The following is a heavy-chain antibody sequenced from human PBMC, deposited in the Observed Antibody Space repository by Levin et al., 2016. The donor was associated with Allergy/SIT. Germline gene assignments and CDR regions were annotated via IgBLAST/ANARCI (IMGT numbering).Heavy chain of an antibody. Sequence: ASVKVSCKASGYTFTSYYMHWVRQAPGQGLEWMGIINPSGGSTSYAQKFQGRVTMTRDTSTSTVYMELSSLRSEDTAVYYCARRGPYSSSWSNGMDVWGQGTTVTVSS. CDR2: INPSGGST. V-gene: IGHV1-46*03. CDR1: GYTFTSYY. J-gene: IGHJ6*02. D-gene: IGHD6-13*01. CDR3: ARRGPYSSSWSNGMDV.